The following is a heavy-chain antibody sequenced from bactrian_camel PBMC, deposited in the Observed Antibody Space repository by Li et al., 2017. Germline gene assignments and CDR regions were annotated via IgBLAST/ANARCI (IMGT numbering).Heavy chain of an antibody. CDR1: GFTYDTYC. V-gene: IGHV3S25*01. J-gene: IGHJ4*01. CDR2: IIRGGTYT. Sequence: VESGGGSVQAGGSLSLSCAASGFTYDTYCVAWFRQAPGKEREAVAVIIRGGTYTNYADSVKGRFAISKDNAKNTVYLQMDNLQPGDTAMYYCSPDCDSPHYSGQGTQV. CDR3: SPDCDSPHY.